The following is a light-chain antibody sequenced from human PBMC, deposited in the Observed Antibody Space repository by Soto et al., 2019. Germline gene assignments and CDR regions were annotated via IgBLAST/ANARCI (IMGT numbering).Light chain of an antibody. CDR2: EVS. Sequence: QSALIQPASVSGSPGQSITISCTGTSSDVGGSNYVSWYQHHPLRAPKLLMFEVSYRPSGVSNRFSGSKSGNTASLTISGLQADDEADYYCNSYAGDIIRFVFGTGTKVTVL. CDR3: NSYAGDIIRFV. V-gene: IGLV2-14*01. J-gene: IGLJ1*01. CDR1: SSDVGGSNY.